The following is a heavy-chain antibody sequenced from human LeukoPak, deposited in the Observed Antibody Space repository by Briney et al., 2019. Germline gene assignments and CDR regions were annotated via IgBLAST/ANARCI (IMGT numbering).Heavy chain of an antibody. CDR2: IYPGDSDT. Sequence: GESLKISCKGSGYSFTSYWIGWVRQMPGEGLEWRGIIYPGDSDTRYSPSFQGEVTISADKSISTAYLQWSSLKASDTAMYYCARPRDHAFDIWGQGTMVTVSS. CDR1: GYSFTSYW. V-gene: IGHV5-51*01. J-gene: IGHJ3*02. CDR3: ARPRDHAFDI.